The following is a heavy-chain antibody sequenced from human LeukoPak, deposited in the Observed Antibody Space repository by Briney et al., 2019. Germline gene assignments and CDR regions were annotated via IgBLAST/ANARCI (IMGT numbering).Heavy chain of an antibody. CDR3: AKGDIDYYGSGSYLYYMDV. J-gene: IGHJ6*03. V-gene: IGHV3-43D*03. CDR2: ISWDGGST. CDR1: GFTFDDYA. D-gene: IGHD3-10*01. Sequence: GGSLRLSCAASGFTFDDYAMHWVRQAPGKGLEWVSLISWDGGSTYYADSVKGRFTISRDNSKNSLYLQMNSLRAEDTALYYRAKGDIDYYGSGSYLYYMDVWGKGTTVTVSS.